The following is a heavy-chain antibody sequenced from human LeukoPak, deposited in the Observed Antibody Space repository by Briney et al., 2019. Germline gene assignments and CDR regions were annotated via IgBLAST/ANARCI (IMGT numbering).Heavy chain of an antibody. V-gene: IGHV1-3*03. CDR3: ARGLRPLYFDY. D-gene: IGHD5-12*01. J-gene: IGHJ4*02. Sequence: ASVKVSCKASGYTFTSYAMNWVRQAPGQRLEWMGWINAGNGNTKYSQEFQGRVTITRDTSASTAYMELSSLRSEDMAVYYCARGLRPLYFDYWGQGTLVTVSS. CDR2: INAGNGNT. CDR1: GYTFTSYA.